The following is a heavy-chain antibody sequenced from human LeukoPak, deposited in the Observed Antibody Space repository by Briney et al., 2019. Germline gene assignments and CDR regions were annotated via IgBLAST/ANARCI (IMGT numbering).Heavy chain of an antibody. V-gene: IGHV4-59*08. Sequence: PSETLSLTCTVSGGSISSYYWSWIRQPPGKGLEWIGYIYYSGSTNYNPSLKSRVTISVDTSKNQFSLKLSSVTAADTAVYYCARHHDFWSGPYNRFDPWGQGTLVTVSS. D-gene: IGHD3-3*01. CDR3: ARHHDFWSGPYNRFDP. CDR1: GGSISSYY. J-gene: IGHJ5*02. CDR2: IYYSGST.